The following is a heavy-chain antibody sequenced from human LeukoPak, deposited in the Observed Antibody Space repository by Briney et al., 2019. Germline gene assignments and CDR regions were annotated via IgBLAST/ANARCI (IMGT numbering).Heavy chain of an antibody. J-gene: IGHJ4*02. Sequence: SETLSLTCAVYGGSFSGYYWSWIRQPPGKGLEWIGYIYYSGSTNYNPSLKSRVSISVDTSKNQFSLKLNSVTAADTAVYYCARDRDDYVWGSYRIFDYWGQGTLVTVSS. CDR1: GGSFSGYY. V-gene: IGHV4-59*01. CDR2: IYYSGST. D-gene: IGHD3-16*02. CDR3: ARDRDDYVWGSYRIFDY.